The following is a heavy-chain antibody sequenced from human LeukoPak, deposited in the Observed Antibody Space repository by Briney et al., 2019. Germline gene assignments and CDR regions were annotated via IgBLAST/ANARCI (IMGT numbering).Heavy chain of an antibody. CDR2: INSNSGGV. D-gene: IGHD2-15*01. J-gene: IGHJ3*02. Sequence: GASVKVSCKASGYTFTGYYMHWVRQAPGQGPEWMGWINSNSGGVHYAQNFQGRVTMTRDTSISTAYMDLTRLRYDDTAVYFCARYLAAPYDAFDIWGQGTMVTVSS. CDR3: ARYLAAPYDAFDI. V-gene: IGHV1-2*02. CDR1: GYTFTGYY.